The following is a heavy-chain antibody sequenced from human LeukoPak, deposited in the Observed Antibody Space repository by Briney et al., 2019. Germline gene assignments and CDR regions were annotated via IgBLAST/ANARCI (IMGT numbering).Heavy chain of an antibody. Sequence: GGSLRLSRATSGFTFSDYWMAWVRQAPGKGLEWVGNIKQDGSETFYVDSVEGRFTFSRDNAKKSVYLQMNSLRAEDTAVYYCVSQLDGTLKYWGQGTVVTVSS. CDR2: IKQDGSET. J-gene: IGHJ4*02. D-gene: IGHD2-2*01. V-gene: IGHV3-7*02. CDR3: VSQLDGTLKY. CDR1: GFTFSDYW.